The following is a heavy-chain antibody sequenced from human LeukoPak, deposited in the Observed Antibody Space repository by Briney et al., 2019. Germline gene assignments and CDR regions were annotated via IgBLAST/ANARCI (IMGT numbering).Heavy chain of an antibody. V-gene: IGHV4-34*01. Sequence: PSETLSLTCAVYGGSFSGYYWSWIRQPPGKGLEWIGETNHSGSTNYNPSLKSRVTISVDTSKNQFSLQLSSVTAADTAVYYCARGYHRWVVAATDWYFDLWGRGTLVTVSS. CDR1: GGSFSGYY. D-gene: IGHD2-2*01. CDR3: ARGYHRWVVAATDWYFDL. J-gene: IGHJ2*01. CDR2: TNHSGST.